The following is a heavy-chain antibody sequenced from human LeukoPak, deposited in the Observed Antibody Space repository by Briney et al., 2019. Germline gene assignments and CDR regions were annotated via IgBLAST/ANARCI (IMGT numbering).Heavy chain of an antibody. Sequence: GASAKVSCKASGYTFTSYAMHWVRQAPGQRLEWMGWINAGNGNTKYSQKFQGRVTITRDTSASTAYMELSSLRSEDTAVYYCARDTTYSSSWYSSDRTYYYGMDVWGQGTTVTVSS. CDR1: GYTFTSYA. CDR3: ARDTTYSSSWYSSDRTYYYGMDV. CDR2: INAGNGNT. D-gene: IGHD6-13*01. J-gene: IGHJ6*02. V-gene: IGHV1-3*01.